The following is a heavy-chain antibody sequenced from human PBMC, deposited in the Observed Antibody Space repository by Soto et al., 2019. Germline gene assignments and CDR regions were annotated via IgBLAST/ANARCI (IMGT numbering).Heavy chain of an antibody. J-gene: IGHJ6*02. Sequence: SETLSLTCAVSGGSISSGGYSWSWIRQPPGKGLEWIGYIYHSGSTYYNPSLKSRVTISVDRSKNQFSLKLSSVTAADTAVYYCARGAGAYYYYYYGMDVWGQGTTVTVSS. D-gene: IGHD6-13*01. CDR2: IYHSGST. CDR3: ARGAGAYYYYYYGMDV. V-gene: IGHV4-30-2*01. CDR1: GGSISSGGYS.